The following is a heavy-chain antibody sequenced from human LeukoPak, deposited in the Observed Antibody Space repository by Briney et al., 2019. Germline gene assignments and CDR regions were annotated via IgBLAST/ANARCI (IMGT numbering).Heavy chain of an antibody. V-gene: IGHV3-23*01. CDR3: AKGGYSVAGYGSYFDY. Sequence: PGGSLRLSCAASGFTFSSYAMSWARQAPGKGLEWVSAISGSGGSTYYADSVKGRFTISRDNSKNTLYLQMNSLRAEDTAVYYCAKGGYSVAGYGSYFDYWGQGTLVTVSS. CDR2: ISGSGGST. J-gene: IGHJ4*02. D-gene: IGHD6-19*01. CDR1: GFTFSSYA.